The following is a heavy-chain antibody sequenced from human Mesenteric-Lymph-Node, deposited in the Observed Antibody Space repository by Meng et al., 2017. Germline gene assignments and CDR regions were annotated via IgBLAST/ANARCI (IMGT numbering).Heavy chain of an antibody. Sequence: SLKISCAASGFTFDQYAMHWVRQAPGKGLEWVSGITWNSGITAYADSVKGRFTISRDNAKNSLYLQMNSLRVEDTALYYCAKNGEGVPPGRVWYFDLWGRGTLVTVSS. CDR2: ITWNSGIT. D-gene: IGHD3-10*01. V-gene: IGHV3-9*01. J-gene: IGHJ2*01. CDR3: AKNGEGVPPGRVWYFDL. CDR1: GFTFDQYA.